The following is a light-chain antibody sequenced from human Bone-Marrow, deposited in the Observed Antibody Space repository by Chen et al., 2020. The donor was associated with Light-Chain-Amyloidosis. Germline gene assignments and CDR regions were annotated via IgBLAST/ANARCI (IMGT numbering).Light chain of an antibody. J-gene: IGLJ3*02. V-gene: IGLV3-21*02. CDR1: NIGSTS. CDR3: QVEDRSSDRPV. Sequence: SYVLTQPSSVSVAPGQTATIACGGNNIGSTSVHWYQQTPGQAPLLVVYDDSDRPSGIPERLAGSNSGTTATLTISRVEAGDEADYYCQVEDRSSDRPVFGGGTKLTVL. CDR2: DDS.